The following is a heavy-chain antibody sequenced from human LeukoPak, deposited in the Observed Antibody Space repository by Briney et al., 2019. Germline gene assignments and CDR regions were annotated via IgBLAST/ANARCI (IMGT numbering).Heavy chain of an antibody. CDR3: ATSPRSNPFDY. D-gene: IGHD1/OR15-1a*01. CDR1: GFTVSSNF. J-gene: IGHJ4*02. Sequence: GGSLRLSCAASGFTVSSNFMSWVRQAPGKGLEWVSVIYSSGSTYYADSVKDRFTISRDISKSTLYLRMNSLRAEDTATYYCATSPRSNPFDYWGQGTLVTVSS. CDR2: IYSSGST. V-gene: IGHV3-66*01.